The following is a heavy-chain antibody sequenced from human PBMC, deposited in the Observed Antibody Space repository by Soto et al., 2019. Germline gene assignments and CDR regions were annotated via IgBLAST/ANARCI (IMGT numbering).Heavy chain of an antibody. CDR2: ISRSSSYI. CDR1: GFTFSTYS. J-gene: IGHJ6*03. V-gene: IGHV3-21*01. D-gene: IGHD3-10*01. CDR3: ARDNSHEGGRGISYQYYYMDV. Sequence: GGSLRLSCAASGFTFSTYSMNWVRQAPGKGLEWVSSISRSSSYIYYADSVKGRFTVSRDNAKNSLYLQMNSLRAEDTAVYYCARDNSHEGGRGISYQYYYMDVWGKGTTVTVSS.